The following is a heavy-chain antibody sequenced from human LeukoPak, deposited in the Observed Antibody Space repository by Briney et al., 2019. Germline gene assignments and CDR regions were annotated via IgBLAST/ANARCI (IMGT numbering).Heavy chain of an antibody. J-gene: IGHJ3*02. Sequence: GGSLRLSCAASGFTFSSYAMSWVRQAPGKGLEWVSAISGSGGSTYHADSVKGRFTISRDNSKNTLYLQMNSLRAEDTAVYYCANHYGSGSSNAFDIWGQGTMVTVSS. CDR3: ANHYGSGSSNAFDI. CDR1: GFTFSSYA. CDR2: ISGSGGST. V-gene: IGHV3-23*01. D-gene: IGHD3-10*01.